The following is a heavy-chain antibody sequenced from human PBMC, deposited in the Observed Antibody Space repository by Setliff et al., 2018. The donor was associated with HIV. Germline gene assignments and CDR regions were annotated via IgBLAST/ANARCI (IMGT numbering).Heavy chain of an antibody. CDR3: ARAAIVPPDWYFDL. CDR1: GYTFTDYL. CDR2: INPNSGGT. V-gene: IGHV1-2*06. J-gene: IGHJ2*01. D-gene: IGHD2-2*01. Sequence: ASVKVSCKASGYTFTDYLVHWVRQAPGQGLEWMGRINPNSGGTNSARKFQGRVNMTSDTSINTAYILLSSLRSDDTAIYYCARAAIVPPDWYFDLWGRGTLVTVSS.